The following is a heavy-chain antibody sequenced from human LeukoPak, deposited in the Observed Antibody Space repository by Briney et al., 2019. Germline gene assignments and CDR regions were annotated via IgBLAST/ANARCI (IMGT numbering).Heavy chain of an antibody. Sequence: GESLKISCKGSGYSFTNFWIGWVRQMPGKGLGWMGVISPGDSGIRYSPSFQGQVTISVDKSISTAYLQWSSLKASDSAMYYCAAGRTSAPWGQGTLVTVSS. CDR1: GYSFTNFW. CDR3: AAGRTSAP. CDR2: ISPGDSGI. V-gene: IGHV5-51*01. J-gene: IGHJ5*02. D-gene: IGHD1-26*01.